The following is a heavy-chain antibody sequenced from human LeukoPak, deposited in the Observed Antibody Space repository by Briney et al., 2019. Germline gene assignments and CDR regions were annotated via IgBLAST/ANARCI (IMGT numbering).Heavy chain of an antibody. CDR2: IIPIFGTA. CDR1: GGTFSSYA. D-gene: IGHD2-8*02. J-gene: IGHJ6*03. Sequence: GASVKVSCKASGGTFSSYAISWVRQAPGQGLEWMGGIIPIFGTANYAQKFQGRVTITADKSTSTAYMELSSLRSEDTAVYYCARVLHTVRDYYYYMDVWGKGTTVTVSS. CDR3: ARVLHTVRDYYYYMDV. V-gene: IGHV1-69*06.